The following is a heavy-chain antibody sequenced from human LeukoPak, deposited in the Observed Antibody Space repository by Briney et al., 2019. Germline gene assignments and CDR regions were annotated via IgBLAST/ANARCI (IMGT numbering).Heavy chain of an antibody. CDR1: RGTFSSYA. Sequence: ASVKVSCKASRGTFSSYAISWVRQAPGQGLEWMGGIIPIFGTANYAQKFQGRVTITADESTSTAYMELSSLRSEDTAVYYCATTVTTRDWYFDLWGRGTLVTVSS. J-gene: IGHJ2*01. CDR3: ATTVTTRDWYFDL. D-gene: IGHD4-17*01. CDR2: IIPIFGTA. V-gene: IGHV1-69*01.